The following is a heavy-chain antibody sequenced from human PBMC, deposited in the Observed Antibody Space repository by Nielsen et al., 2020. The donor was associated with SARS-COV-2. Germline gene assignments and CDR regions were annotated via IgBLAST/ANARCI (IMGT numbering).Heavy chain of an antibody. V-gene: IGHV3-11*03. D-gene: IGHD5-18*01. J-gene: IGHJ6*02. CDR3: ARTGRNMVNYYGMDV. CDR2: ISHSGNYM. Sequence: GESLKISCAASGFTFSEYYMSWIRQAPGKGLEWVSYISHSGNYMIYADSVKCRLTISRDNARNSVYLQMNSLGAEDTAVYYCARTGRNMVNYYGMDVWGQGTTVTVSS. CDR1: GFTFSEYY.